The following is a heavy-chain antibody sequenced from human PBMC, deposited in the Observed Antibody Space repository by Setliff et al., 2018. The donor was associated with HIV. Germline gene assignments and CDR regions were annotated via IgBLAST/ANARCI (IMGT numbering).Heavy chain of an antibody. CDR1: GDSSSSYY. CDR3: ARGVAFIGSYHQFDS. CDR2: MYISGST. D-gene: IGHD1-26*01. J-gene: IGHJ5*01. V-gene: IGHV4-4*07. Sequence: SETLSLTCTVSGDSSSSYYCNWIRQPAGKGLEWIGHMYISGSTNYNPSLKSRVTMPLDTSKNQFSLKLSSVTAADTAVYYCARGVAFIGSYHQFDSWGQGILVTVSS.